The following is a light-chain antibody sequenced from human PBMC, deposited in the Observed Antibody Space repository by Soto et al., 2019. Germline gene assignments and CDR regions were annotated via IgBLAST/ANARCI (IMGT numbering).Light chain of an antibody. CDR2: DDS. Sequence: SYELTQPPSVSVAPGQTARITCGGNNIGSKSVHWYQQKPGQAPVVVVFDDSDRPSGIPERFAGSNSGNTATLTISRVEVGDEADYYCQTWGTGFQFFGGGTQLTVL. CDR3: QTWGTGFQF. J-gene: IGLJ2*01. V-gene: IGLV3-21*02. CDR1: NIGSKS.